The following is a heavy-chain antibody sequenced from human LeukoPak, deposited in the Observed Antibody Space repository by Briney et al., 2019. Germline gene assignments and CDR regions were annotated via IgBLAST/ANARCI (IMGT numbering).Heavy chain of an antibody. CDR3: ARELYSSSSFFWVY. Sequence: ASVKVSCKASGYTFTTYGISWVRQAPGQGLEWMGWISAYNGNTNYAQKLQGRVTMTRDMSTSTVYMELSSLRSEDTAVYYCARELYSSSSFFWVYWGQGTLVTVSS. CDR1: GYTFTTYG. J-gene: IGHJ4*02. V-gene: IGHV1-18*01. D-gene: IGHD6-6*01. CDR2: ISAYNGNT.